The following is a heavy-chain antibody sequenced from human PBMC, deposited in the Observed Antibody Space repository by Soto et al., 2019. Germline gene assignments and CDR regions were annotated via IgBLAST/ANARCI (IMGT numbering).Heavy chain of an antibody. Sequence: RSETLSLTCAVYGGSFSGYYWSWIRQPPGKGLEWIGEINHSGSTNYNPSLKSRVTISVDTSKNQFSLKLSSVTAADTAVYYCARVGSRVTMVRGTPARYYGMDVWGQGTTVTVSS. CDR2: INHSGST. CDR1: GGSFSGYY. D-gene: IGHD3-10*01. CDR3: ARVGSRVTMVRGTPARYYGMDV. J-gene: IGHJ6*02. V-gene: IGHV4-34*01.